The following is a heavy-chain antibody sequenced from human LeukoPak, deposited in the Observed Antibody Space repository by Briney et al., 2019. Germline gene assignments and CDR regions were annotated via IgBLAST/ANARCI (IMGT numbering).Heavy chain of an antibody. CDR2: IWYDGSNK. V-gene: IGHV3-33*01. CDR3: ARGVDTAMVSAFDI. J-gene: IGHJ3*02. D-gene: IGHD5-18*01. Sequence: GGSLRLSCAASGFTFSSYGMHWVRQAPGKGLEWVAVIWYDGSNKYYADSVKGRFTISRDNSKNTLYLQMNSLRAEDTAVYYCARGVDTAMVSAFDIWGQGTMVTVSS. CDR1: GFTFSSYG.